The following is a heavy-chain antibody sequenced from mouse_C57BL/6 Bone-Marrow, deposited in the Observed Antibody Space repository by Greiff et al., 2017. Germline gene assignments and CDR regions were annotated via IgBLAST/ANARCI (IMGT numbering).Heavy chain of an antibody. CDR3: ARSVHSNVVGYAMDY. D-gene: IGHD2-5*01. V-gene: IGHV1-53*01. J-gene: IGHJ4*01. CDR1: GFTFTSYR. CDR2: INPSNGGT. Sequence: QVQLQQPGTELVKPGASVKLSCTASGFTFTSYRLHWVKQRPGQGLEWIGNINPSNGGTNHNAKFKSKATLTADKSPSTAYMQLSSLTSEDSAVYYCARSVHSNVVGYAMDYWGQGTSVTVSS.